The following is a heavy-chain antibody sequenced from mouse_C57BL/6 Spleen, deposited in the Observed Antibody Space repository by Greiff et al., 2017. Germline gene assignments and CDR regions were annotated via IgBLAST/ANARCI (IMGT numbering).Heavy chain of an antibody. D-gene: IGHD2-4*01. CDR1: GYTFTSYW. CDR3: ASYYDYDGYFDY. CDR2: IHPNSGST. Sequence: VQLQQPGAELVKPGASVKLSCKASGYTFTSYWMHWVKQRPGQGLEWIGMIHPNSGSTNYNEKFKSKATLTVDKSSSTAYMQLSSLTSEDSAVYYGASYYDYDGYFDYWGQGTTLTVSS. J-gene: IGHJ2*01. V-gene: IGHV1-64*01.